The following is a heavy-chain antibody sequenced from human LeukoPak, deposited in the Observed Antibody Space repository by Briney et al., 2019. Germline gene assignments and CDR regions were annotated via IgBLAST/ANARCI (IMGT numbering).Heavy chain of an antibody. CDR2: ISSSSSYI. J-gene: IGHJ6*02. V-gene: IGHV3-21*01. CDR1: GFTFSSYS. CDR3: ARGNSGSSYVEYYYGMDV. D-gene: IGHD1-26*01. Sequence: PGGSLRLSCAASGFTFSSYSMNWVRQAPGKGLEWVSSISSSSSYIYYADSVKGRFTISRDNAKNSLYLQMNSLRAEDTAVYYCARGNSGSSYVEYYYGMDVWGQGTTVTVSS.